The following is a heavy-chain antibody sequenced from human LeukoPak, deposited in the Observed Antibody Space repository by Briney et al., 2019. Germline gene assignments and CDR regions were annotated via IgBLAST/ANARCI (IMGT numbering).Heavy chain of an antibody. Sequence: TSETLSLTCTVSGGSISSYYWSWIRQPPGKGLEWIGYIYYSGSTNYNPSLKSRVTISVDTSKNQFSLKLSSVTAADTAVYYCARGRNTWSYWGQGTLVTVSS. J-gene: IGHJ4*02. CDR3: ARGRNTWSY. V-gene: IGHV4-59*01. D-gene: IGHD2/OR15-2a*01. CDR1: GGSISSYY. CDR2: IYYSGST.